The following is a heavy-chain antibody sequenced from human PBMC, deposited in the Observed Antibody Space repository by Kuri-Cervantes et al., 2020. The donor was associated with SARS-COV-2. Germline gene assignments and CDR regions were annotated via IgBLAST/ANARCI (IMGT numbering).Heavy chain of an antibody. CDR1: GFTFSSYA. V-gene: IGHV3-30-3*01. J-gene: IGHJ5*02. CDR3: ARDKRNHWSIASATDP. Sequence: GGSLRLSCAASGFTFSSYAMHWVRQAPGKGLEWVAVISYDGSNKYYADSVKGRFTISRDNPKNTLYLQMNSLRAEDTAVYYCARDKRNHWSIASATDPWGQGTLVTVSS. CDR2: ISYDGSNK. D-gene: IGHD6-6*01.